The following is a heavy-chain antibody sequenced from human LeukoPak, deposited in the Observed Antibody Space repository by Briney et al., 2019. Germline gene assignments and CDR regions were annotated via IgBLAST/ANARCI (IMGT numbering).Heavy chain of an antibody. CDR3: AKDLQVYDILTGYSSSDSGAH. CDR1: GFTFKSYS. J-gene: IGHJ4*02. V-gene: IGHV3-48*01. CDR2: ISSISRVI. Sequence: GGSLRLSCAASGFTFKSYSMNWVRQAPGKGPEWISYISSISRVIYYADSVKGRFTISRDNSKNTLYLQMNSLRAEDTAVYYCAKDLQVYDILTGYSSSDSGAHWGQGTLVTVSS. D-gene: IGHD3-9*01.